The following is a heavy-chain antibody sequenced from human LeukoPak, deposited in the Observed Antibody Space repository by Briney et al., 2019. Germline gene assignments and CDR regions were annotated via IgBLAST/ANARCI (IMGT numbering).Heavy chain of an antibody. V-gene: IGHV1-69*13. J-gene: IGHJ5*01. CDR1: GGTISSYG. D-gene: IGHD3-10*01. CDR3: ARGRVRYNWIDS. Sequence: SVKVSCKASGGTISSYGISWVRQAPGQGLEWMGGIIPIFGTVNSARKFQGRVTITADESTSTAYMELSSLRSEDTAVYYCARGRVRYNWIDSWGQGTLVTVSS. CDR2: IIPIFGTV.